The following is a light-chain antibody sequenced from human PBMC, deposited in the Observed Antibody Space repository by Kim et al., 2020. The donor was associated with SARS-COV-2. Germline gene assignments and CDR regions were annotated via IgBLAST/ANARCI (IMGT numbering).Light chain of an antibody. CDR1: QSVSNW. J-gene: IGKJ2*03. Sequence: DIQMTQSPSTLSASVGDRVTITCRANQSVSNWLAWYQHKPGRAPHLLIYKASTLESGIPSRFSGSGSRTGFTLTISGLQPDDFATYYCQQYNSYPYCFGQGTKLQI. V-gene: IGKV1-5*03. CDR3: QQYNSYPYC. CDR2: KAS.